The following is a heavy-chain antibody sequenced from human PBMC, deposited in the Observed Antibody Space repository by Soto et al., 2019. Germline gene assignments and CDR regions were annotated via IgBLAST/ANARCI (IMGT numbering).Heavy chain of an antibody. J-gene: IGHJ4*02. CDR1: GFTFSTYA. V-gene: IGHV3-23*01. CDR2: ISGSGGST. Sequence: EVQLLESGGGLVQPGGSLRLSCAASGFTFSTYAMSWVRQAPGKGLEWVSGISGSGGSTYYADSVKGRFTISRDNSKNTLYLQMNSLRAEDTAVYYCAKDRRPSGVVAPFDYWGQGTLVTVSS. D-gene: IGHD2-15*01. CDR3: AKDRRPSGVVAPFDY.